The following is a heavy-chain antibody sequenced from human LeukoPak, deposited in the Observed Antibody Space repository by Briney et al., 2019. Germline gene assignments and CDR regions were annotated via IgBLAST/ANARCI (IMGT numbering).Heavy chain of an antibody. V-gene: IGHV3-23*01. D-gene: IGHD6-13*01. Sequence: GGSLRLSCAASGFTFSTFAMIWVRQPPGKGLEWVSSIFPSGGEIHYADSVRGRFTISRDNSKSTLSLQMNSLRAGDTAVYYCARAAYSSTWYSWYFDLWGRGTLVTVSS. CDR3: ARAAYSSTWYSWYFDL. CDR2: IFPSGGEI. CDR1: GFTFSTFA. J-gene: IGHJ2*01.